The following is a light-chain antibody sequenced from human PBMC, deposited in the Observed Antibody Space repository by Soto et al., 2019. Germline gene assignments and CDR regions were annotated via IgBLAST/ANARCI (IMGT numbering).Light chain of an antibody. Sequence: EIIMTQSPATLSLSPGERATLSCRASQSVGTKLVWYQHNPGQPPRRLISYASARATGIPARFSGSGSGTEFTLTIASLQSEDFAVYFCQQSDNWPPTFGQGTKVEI. V-gene: IGKV3-15*01. J-gene: IGKJ1*01. CDR2: YAS. CDR3: QQSDNWPPT. CDR1: QSVGTK.